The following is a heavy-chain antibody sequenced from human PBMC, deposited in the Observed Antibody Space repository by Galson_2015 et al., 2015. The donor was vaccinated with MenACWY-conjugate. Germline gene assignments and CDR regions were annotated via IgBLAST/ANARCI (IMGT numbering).Heavy chain of an antibody. CDR2: IGVGGDT. CDR3: AREVRDDYSSGWDLDY. J-gene: IGHJ4*02. CDR1: AFTFSYYD. Sequence: SLRLSCAASAFTFSYYDMHRVRHATGQGLEWVSAIGVGGDTYYLDSVKGRFTISRENAKNSLYLQMNSLRAEDTAVYYCAREVRDDYSSGWDLDYWGQGILVTVSS. D-gene: IGHD6-19*01. V-gene: IGHV3-13*01.